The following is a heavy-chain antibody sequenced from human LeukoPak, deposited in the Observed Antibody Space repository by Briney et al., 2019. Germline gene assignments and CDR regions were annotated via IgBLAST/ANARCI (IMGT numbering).Heavy chain of an antibody. J-gene: IGHJ6*03. CDR1: GFTFSSYA. CDR2: ISGSGGST. Sequence: PGGSLRLSCAASGFTFSSYAMSWVRQAPGKGLEWVSAISGSGGSTYYADSVKGRFTISRDNSKNTLYLQMNSLRAEDTAVYYCAKVSYDISGDFYYYYYMDVWGKGTTVTISS. V-gene: IGHV3-23*01. D-gene: IGHD3-9*01. CDR3: AKVSYDISGDFYYYYYMDV.